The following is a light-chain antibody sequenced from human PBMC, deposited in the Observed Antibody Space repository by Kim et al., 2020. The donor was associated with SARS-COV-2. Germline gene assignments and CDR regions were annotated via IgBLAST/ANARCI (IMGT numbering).Light chain of an antibody. CDR2: QDE. J-gene: IGLJ1*01. CDR1: KLGNKY. Sequence: SYELTQPPSVSASPGQAASITCSGDKLGNKYASWYQQKPGQSPVLVIYQDEKRPSGIPERFSGSNSGNSATLTISGTQAMDEADYFCLAWDSSSGSYVFGPRTKVTVL. CDR3: LAWDSSSGSYV. V-gene: IGLV3-1*01.